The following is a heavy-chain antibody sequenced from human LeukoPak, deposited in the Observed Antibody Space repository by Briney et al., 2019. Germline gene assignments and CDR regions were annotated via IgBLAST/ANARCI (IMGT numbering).Heavy chain of an antibody. CDR1: GYTFTGYY. J-gene: IGHJ6*03. D-gene: IGHD3-3*01. CDR3: ARESILEWLPKDYYYYMDV. CDR2: INPNSGGT. Sequence: ASVKVSCTASGYTFTGYYMHWVRQAPGQGLEWMGWINPNSGGTNYAQKFQGRVTMTRDTSISTAYMELSRLRSDDTAVYYCARESILEWLPKDYYYYMDVWGKGTTVTVSS. V-gene: IGHV1-2*02.